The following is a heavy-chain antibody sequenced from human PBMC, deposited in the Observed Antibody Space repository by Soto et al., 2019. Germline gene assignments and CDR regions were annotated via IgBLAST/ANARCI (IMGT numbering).Heavy chain of an antibody. Sequence: QVLLVQSSAEVKKPGSSVKVSCKASGGTFTSTAFSWVRQAPGQGLEWMGGIIPVLGTPNYAQKFQARVTVTADASTNTVHMELSRLRSDDTAVYYCVSSAGPDHLLNYSGLNVWGQGTTVTVSS. CDR1: GGTFTSTA. J-gene: IGHJ6*02. CDR3: VSSAGPDHLLNYSGLNV. V-gene: IGHV1-69*01. D-gene: IGHD6-13*01. CDR2: IIPVLGTP.